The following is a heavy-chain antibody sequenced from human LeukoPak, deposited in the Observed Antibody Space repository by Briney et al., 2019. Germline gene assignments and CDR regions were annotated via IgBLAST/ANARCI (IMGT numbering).Heavy chain of an antibody. Sequence: GGSLRLSSAASGFTFSSYSMNWVRQAPGKGLEWVSYISSSSSTIYYADSVKGRLTISRDNAKNSLYLQMNSLRAEDTAVYYCARATKPYAHFAYYYYMDVWGKGTTVTVSS. V-gene: IGHV3-48*01. CDR2: ISSSSSTI. D-gene: IGHD2-2*01. CDR3: ARATKPYAHFAYYYYMDV. J-gene: IGHJ6*03. CDR1: GFTFSSYS.